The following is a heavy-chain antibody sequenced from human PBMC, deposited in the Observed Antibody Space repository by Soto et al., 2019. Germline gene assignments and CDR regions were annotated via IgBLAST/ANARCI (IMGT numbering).Heavy chain of an antibody. CDR3: ARAPSYFVVVVAAHDAFDI. V-gene: IGHV3-74*01. J-gene: IGHJ3*02. D-gene: IGHD2-15*01. CDR1: GFTFSSYW. Sequence: GGSLRLSCAASGFTFSSYWMHWVRQAPGKGLVWVSRINSDGSSTSYADSVKGRFTISRDNAKNTLYLQMNSLRAEDTAVYYCARAPSYFVVVVAAHDAFDIWGQGTMVTVSS. CDR2: INSDGSST.